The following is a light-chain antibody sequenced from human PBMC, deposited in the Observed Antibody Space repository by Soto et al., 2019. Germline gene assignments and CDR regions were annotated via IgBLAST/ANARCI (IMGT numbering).Light chain of an antibody. CDR2: EVS. Sequence: QSALTQPASVSGSPGQSITISCTGTSSDVGGYNYVSWYQQHPGKAPKLMIFEVSNRPSGVSNRFSGSKSGNTASLTISGIQAEDEADYYCSSYTSSSTLVLFGGGTQLTVL. CDR1: SSDVGGYNY. J-gene: IGLJ2*01. CDR3: SSYTSSSTLVL. V-gene: IGLV2-14*01.